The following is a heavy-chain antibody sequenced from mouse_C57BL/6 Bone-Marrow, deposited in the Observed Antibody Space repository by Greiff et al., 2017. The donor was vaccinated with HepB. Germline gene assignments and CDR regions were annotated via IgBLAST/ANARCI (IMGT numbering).Heavy chain of an antibody. D-gene: IGHD2-3*01. Sequence: EVKLMESGPGLVKPSQSLSLTCSVTGYSITSGYYWNWIRQFPGNKLEWMGYISYDGSNNYNPSLKNRISITRDTSKNQFFLKLNSVTTEDTATYYCARDHILSGYYGFAYWGQGTLVTVSA. CDR1: GYSITSGYY. CDR2: ISYDGSN. V-gene: IGHV3-6*01. CDR3: ARDHILSGYYGFAY. J-gene: IGHJ3*01.